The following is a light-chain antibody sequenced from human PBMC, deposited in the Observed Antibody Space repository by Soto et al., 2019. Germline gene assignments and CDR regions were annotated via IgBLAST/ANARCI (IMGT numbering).Light chain of an antibody. CDR3: QQSYSSPLT. CDR2: WAS. Sequence: DIVMTQSPDSLTVSLGERATINCRSSQSVLQSSNNKNYLAWYQQRPGQPPNLLIYWASTRESGVPDRFSGRGSGTDFTLTISSLQAEDVAVYYCQQSYSSPLTFGGGTKVEIK. CDR1: QSVLQSSNNKNY. J-gene: IGKJ4*01. V-gene: IGKV4-1*01.